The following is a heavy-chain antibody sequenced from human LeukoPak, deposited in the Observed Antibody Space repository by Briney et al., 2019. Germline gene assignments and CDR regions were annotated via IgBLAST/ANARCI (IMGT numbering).Heavy chain of an antibody. CDR2: ISYDGSNK. CDR3: AKGVYPLAVDY. D-gene: IGHD6-6*01. Sequence: GGSLRLSCAASGFTFSSYGMHWVRQAPGKGLEWVAVISYDGSNKYYADSVKGRFTISRDNSKNTPYLQMNSLRAEDTAVYYCAKGVYPLAVDYWGQGTLVTVSS. CDR1: GFTFSSYG. V-gene: IGHV3-30*18. J-gene: IGHJ4*02.